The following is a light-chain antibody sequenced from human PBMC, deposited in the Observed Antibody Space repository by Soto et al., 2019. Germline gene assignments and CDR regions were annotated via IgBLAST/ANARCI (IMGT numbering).Light chain of an antibody. V-gene: IGKV3-15*01. CDR2: AAS. CDR1: QSVSSN. J-gene: IGKJ4*01. Sequence: EIVMTQSPATLSVSPGERATLSCRASQSVSSNLAWYQQKPGQAPRLLMYAASTRDTGIPARFSGSGSGTEFTLTISSLQSEDVAIYYCQQYNNAPLTFGRGTKVEIK. CDR3: QQYNNAPLT.